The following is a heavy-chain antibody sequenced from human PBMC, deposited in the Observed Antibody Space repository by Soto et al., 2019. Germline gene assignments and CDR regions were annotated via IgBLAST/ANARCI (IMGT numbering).Heavy chain of an antibody. J-gene: IGHJ4*02. CDR3: VGGYYFGDY. D-gene: IGHD3-22*01. CDR1: GFTFSSYG. Sequence: QVQLVESGGGVVQPGRSLRLSCAASGFTFSSYGMHWVRQAPGKGLQWVAVISYDGSNKYYADSVKGRFTISRDNSKKTLYLQMNSLRAEDTAVYYCVGGYYFGDYWGQGTLVTVSS. CDR2: ISYDGSNK. V-gene: IGHV3-30*03.